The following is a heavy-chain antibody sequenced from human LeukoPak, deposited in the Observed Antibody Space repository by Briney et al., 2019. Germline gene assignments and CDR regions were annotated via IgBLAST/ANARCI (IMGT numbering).Heavy chain of an antibody. CDR3: ANRELVLDAFDI. CDR2: TSGNGGVT. J-gene: IGHJ3*02. Sequence: QLGGSLRLSCAASGFTFSSYAMSWVRQAPGKGLEWVSVTSGNGGVTFCADSVTRRFTISRDNSKNTLYLQMDSLRAEDTAVYFCANRELVLDAFDIWGQGTMVTVSS. CDR1: GFTFSSYA. D-gene: IGHD6-13*01. V-gene: IGHV3-23*01.